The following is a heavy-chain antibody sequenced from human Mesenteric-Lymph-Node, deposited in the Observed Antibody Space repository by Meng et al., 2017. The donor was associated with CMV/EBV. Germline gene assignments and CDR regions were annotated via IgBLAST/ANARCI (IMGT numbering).Heavy chain of an antibody. J-gene: IGHJ3*02. CDR2: IHDSWST. CDR1: GGSISSYY. D-gene: IGHD6-13*01. CDR3: AREPVTIALIGHDAFDI. Sequence: GSLRLSCTVSGGSISSYYWSWIRQSPGKGLEWIGYIHDSWSTNYNPPLKSRISISVDTSKNQFFLKLTSVTAADTDVYYCAREPVTIALIGHDAFDIWGQGTMVTVSS. V-gene: IGHV4-59*01.